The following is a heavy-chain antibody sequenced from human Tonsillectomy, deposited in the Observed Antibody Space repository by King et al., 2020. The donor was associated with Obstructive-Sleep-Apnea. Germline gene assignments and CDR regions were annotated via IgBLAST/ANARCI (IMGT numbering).Heavy chain of an antibody. CDR2: ISVRGGGT. V-gene: IGHV3-23*04. J-gene: IGHJ6*02. D-gene: IGHD4/OR15-4a*01. Sequence: VQLVESGGGLVQPGGSLRLSCRASGFTFSNYAMSWVRQAPGKGREWVSGISVRGGGTYYADPVKGRFTISRDNFKKTLYLQMNSLRADDTAEYYCATTARGDYDYYGLDVWGQGTTVIVSS. CDR1: GFTFSNYA. CDR3: ATTARGDYDYYGLDV.